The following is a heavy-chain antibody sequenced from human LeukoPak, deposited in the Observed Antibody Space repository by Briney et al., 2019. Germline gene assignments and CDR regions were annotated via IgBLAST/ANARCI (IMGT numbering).Heavy chain of an antibody. CDR3: ARRGDSSLDYYYYMDV. D-gene: IGHD4-11*01. J-gene: IGHJ6*03. CDR1: GYTFTGYY. Sequence: ASVKVSCKASGYTFTGYYMHWVRQAPGQGLEWMGWINPNSGGTNYAQKFQGRFTMTRDTSISTAYMELSRLRSDDTAVYYCARRGDSSLDYYYYMDVWGKGTTVTVSS. V-gene: IGHV1-2*02. CDR2: INPNSGGT.